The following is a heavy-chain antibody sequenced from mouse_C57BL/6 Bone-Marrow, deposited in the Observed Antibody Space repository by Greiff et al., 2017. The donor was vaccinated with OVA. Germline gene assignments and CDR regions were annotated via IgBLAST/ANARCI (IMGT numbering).Heavy chain of an antibody. Sequence: VVKPGASVKISCKASGYAFSSSWMNWVKQRPGKGLEWIGRIYPGDGDTNYNGKFKGKATLTADKSSSTAYMQLSSLTSEDSAVYFCARGIYYYGTSWFAYWGQGTLVTVAA. CDR3: ARGIYYYGTSWFAY. V-gene: IGHV1-82*01. CDR1: GYAFSSSW. CDR2: IYPGDGDT. D-gene: IGHD1-1*01. J-gene: IGHJ3*01.